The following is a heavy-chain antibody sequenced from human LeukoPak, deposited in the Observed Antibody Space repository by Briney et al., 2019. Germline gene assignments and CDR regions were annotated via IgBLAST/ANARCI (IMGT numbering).Heavy chain of an antibody. D-gene: IGHD6-19*01. J-gene: IGHJ5*02. CDR1: GFTFSSYG. Sequence: TGGSLRLSCAASGFTFSSYGMSWVRQAPGKGLEWVSAISGSGGSTYYADSVKGRFTISRDNSKNTVYLQMNSLRAEDTAVYYCAKDTSSGWPNWFDPWGQGTLVTVSS. CDR3: AKDTSSGWPNWFDP. CDR2: ISGSGGST. V-gene: IGHV3-23*01.